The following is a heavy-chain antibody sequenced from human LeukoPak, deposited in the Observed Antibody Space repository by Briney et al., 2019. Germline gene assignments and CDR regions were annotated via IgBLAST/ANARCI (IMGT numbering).Heavy chain of an antibody. D-gene: IGHD3-10*01. CDR1: GGSISPYY. CDR3: ASDYYGSGSFDY. CDR2: IYYIGST. J-gene: IGHJ4*01. V-gene: IGHV4-59*01. Sequence: RTSETLSLTCTVSGGSISPYYWSRIRLPPGKGLEWIGSIYYIGSTNYNPSLKSRVTISVDTSKNQFSLELSSVTAADTAVYHCASDYYGSGSFDYWGHGTQVTVSS.